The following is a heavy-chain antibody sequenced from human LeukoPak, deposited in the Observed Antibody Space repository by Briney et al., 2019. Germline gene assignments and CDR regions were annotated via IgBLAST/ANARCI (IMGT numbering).Heavy chain of an antibody. CDR3: AREGVDYGHWFDP. Sequence: GGSLRLSCAASGFTFSSYSMNWVRQAPGKGLEWVSSISSSSSYIYYADSVKGRFSISRDNAKNSLYLQMNSLRAEDTAVYYCAREGVDYGHWFDPWGQGTLVTVSS. CDR1: GFTFSSYS. V-gene: IGHV3-21*01. J-gene: IGHJ5*02. D-gene: IGHD4-17*01. CDR2: ISSSSSYI.